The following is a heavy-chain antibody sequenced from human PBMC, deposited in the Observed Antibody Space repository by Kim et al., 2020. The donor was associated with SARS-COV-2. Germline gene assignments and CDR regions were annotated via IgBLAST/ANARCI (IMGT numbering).Heavy chain of an antibody. J-gene: IGHJ4*02. Sequence: SETLSLTCTVSGGSISSYTYYWGWIRQPPGKGLEWIASIYNDGRSYSNPALKSRVTISVDTSKNQFSLKLSSVTAADTAVYYCARHDGSGRRVGLEYWGQGTLVTVSS. CDR3: ARHDGSGRRVGLEY. V-gene: IGHV4-39*01. CDR1: GGSISSYTYY. D-gene: IGHD3-10*01. CDR2: IYNDGRS.